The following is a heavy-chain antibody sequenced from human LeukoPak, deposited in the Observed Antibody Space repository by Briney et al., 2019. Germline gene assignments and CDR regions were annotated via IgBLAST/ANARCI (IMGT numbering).Heavy chain of an antibody. CDR1: GFTFSSYS. V-gene: IGHV3-21*01. CDR2: ISSSSSHI. J-gene: IGHJ5*02. Sequence: GGSLRPSCAASGFTFSSYSMNWVRQAPGKGLEWVSSISSSSSHIYYADSVKGRFTISRDNAKNSLYLQMNSLRAEDTAVYYCARDLRGDWFDPWGQGTLVTVSS. D-gene: IGHD1-26*01. CDR3: ARDLRGDWFDP.